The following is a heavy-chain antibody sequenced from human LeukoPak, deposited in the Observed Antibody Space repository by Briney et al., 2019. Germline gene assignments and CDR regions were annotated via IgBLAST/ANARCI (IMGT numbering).Heavy chain of an antibody. CDR1: GGNFNTFA. CDR3: AREEPLLGY. Sequence: ASVKVSCKASGGNFNTFAFSWVRQAPGQGLEWMGWINPNSGGTNYAQKFQGGVTMTRDTSISTAYMELSRLRSDDTAVYYCAREEPLLGYWGQGTLVTVSS. V-gene: IGHV1-2*02. D-gene: IGHD1-26*01. J-gene: IGHJ4*02. CDR2: INPNSGGT.